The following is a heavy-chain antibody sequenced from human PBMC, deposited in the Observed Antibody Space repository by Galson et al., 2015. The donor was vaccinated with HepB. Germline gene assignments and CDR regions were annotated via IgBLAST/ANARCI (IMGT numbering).Heavy chain of an antibody. CDR2: IWYDGSNE. D-gene: IGHD2-8*01. V-gene: IGHV3-33*01. Sequence: SLRLSCAASGFTFNTYGMHWVRQAPGKGLEWVAVIWYDGSNEYYADSVKGRFTISRDNSKYTLYLQMNSLRAEDTAVYYCVREEAYCTYGVCYLYFDYWGQGTLVTVSS. J-gene: IGHJ4*02. CDR3: VREEAYCTYGVCYLYFDY. CDR1: GFTFNTYG.